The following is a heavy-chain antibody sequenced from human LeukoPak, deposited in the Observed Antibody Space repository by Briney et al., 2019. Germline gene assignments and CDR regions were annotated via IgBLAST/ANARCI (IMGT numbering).Heavy chain of an antibody. CDR2: IYHIGST. Sequence: PSETLSLTCGVSGFSISRSYYWAWIRQPPGKGLEWIGTIYHIGSTYYSPSLGSRVTMSVDTSKNEFSLNLKSVTAADTAVYYCARAGWIITSGIDYWGQGALVAVSS. CDR3: ARAGWIITSGIDY. V-gene: IGHV4-38-2*01. J-gene: IGHJ4*02. D-gene: IGHD3-10*01. CDR1: GFSISRSYY.